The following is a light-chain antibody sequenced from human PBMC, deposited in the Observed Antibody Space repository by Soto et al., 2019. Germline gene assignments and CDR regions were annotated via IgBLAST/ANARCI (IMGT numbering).Light chain of an antibody. CDR3: QQYGSSFRYT. CDR2: GAS. Sequence: EIVLTQSPGTLSLSPGERATLSCRASQSVTSNYVPWYQQNPGQAPRLLIYGASSRATGIPDRFSGSGSGTDFTLTISRLEPEDFAVYYCQQYGSSFRYTFGQGTKLEIK. V-gene: IGKV3-20*01. CDR1: QSVTSNY. J-gene: IGKJ2*01.